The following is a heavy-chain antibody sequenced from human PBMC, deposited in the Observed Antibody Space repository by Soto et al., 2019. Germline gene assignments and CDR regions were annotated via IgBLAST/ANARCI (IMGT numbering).Heavy chain of an antibody. V-gene: IGHV4-31*03. D-gene: IGHD6-13*01. CDR1: GGSISSGGYY. Sequence: QVQLQESGPGLVKPSQTLSLTCTVSGGSISSGGYYWSWIRQHPGKGLEWIGYIYYSGSTYYNPSLKSRVTISVDTSKNQFSLKLSSVTAADTAVYYCAGTRAGRHSSSWYVDYWGQGTLVTVSS. CDR2: IYYSGST. CDR3: AGTRAGRHSSSWYVDY. J-gene: IGHJ4*02.